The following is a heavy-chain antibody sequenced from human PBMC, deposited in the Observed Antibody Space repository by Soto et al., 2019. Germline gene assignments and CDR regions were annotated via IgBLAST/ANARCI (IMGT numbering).Heavy chain of an antibody. Sequence: VGPLRLSGATSGLTFSSYSMNWVRQAPGKGLEWVSYISSSSSTIYYADSVKGRFTISRDNAKNSLYLQMNSLRDEDTAVYYCARGAPYLEAGTGYYYYYGMDVWGQGTTVTVSS. V-gene: IGHV3-48*02. J-gene: IGHJ6*02. D-gene: IGHD6-13*01. CDR3: ARGAPYLEAGTGYYYYYGMDV. CDR2: ISSSSSTI. CDR1: GLTFSSYS.